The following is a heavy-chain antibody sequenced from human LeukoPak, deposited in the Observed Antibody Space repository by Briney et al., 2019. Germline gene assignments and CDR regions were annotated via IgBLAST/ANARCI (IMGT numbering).Heavy chain of an antibody. D-gene: IGHD6-19*01. J-gene: IGHJ6*04. Sequence: GGSLRLSCAASGFTVSSNYMSWVRQAPGKGLEWVSVIYSGGSIYYADSVKGRFTISRDNSKNTLYLQMNSLRAEDTAVYYCARVRAVATYYYYGMDVWGKGTTVTVSS. CDR3: ARVRAVATYYYYGMDV. CDR2: IYSGGSI. CDR1: GFTVSSNY. V-gene: IGHV3-53*01.